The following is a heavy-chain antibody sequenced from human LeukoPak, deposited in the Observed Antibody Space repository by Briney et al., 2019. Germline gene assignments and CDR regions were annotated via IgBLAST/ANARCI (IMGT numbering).Heavy chain of an antibody. J-gene: IGHJ4*02. CDR2: IYYSGIT. D-gene: IGHD6-6*01. CDR1: GYSITSGYY. Sequence: SETLSLTCSVSGYSITSGYYWGWIRQPPGKGLEWIGRIYYSGITSYNPSLKSRVTISVDRSKDQFSLKLSSVTAADTAVYYCARDSGYSSLSFFDYWGQGTLVTVSS. CDR3: ARDSGYSSLSFFDY. V-gene: IGHV4-38-2*02.